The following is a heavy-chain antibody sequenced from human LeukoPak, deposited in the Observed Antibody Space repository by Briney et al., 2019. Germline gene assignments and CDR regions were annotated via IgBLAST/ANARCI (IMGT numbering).Heavy chain of an antibody. CDR1: GFTVSSNY. CDR3: ARAPFDAFDI. V-gene: IGHV3-66*02. CDR2: IYSGGST. J-gene: IGHJ3*02. Sequence: GGSLRLSCAASGFTVSSNYMSWVHQAPGKGLEWVSVIYSGGSTYYADSVKGRFTISRDNSKNTLYLQMNSLRAEDTAVYYCARAPFDAFDIWGQGTMVTVSS.